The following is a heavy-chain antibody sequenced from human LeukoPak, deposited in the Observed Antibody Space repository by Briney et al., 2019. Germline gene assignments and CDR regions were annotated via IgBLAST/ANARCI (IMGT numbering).Heavy chain of an antibody. V-gene: IGHV1-18*01. CDR2: ISAYNGNT. D-gene: IGHD1-26*01. Sequence: ASVKVSCKASGYTFTSYGISWVRQAPGQGLEWIGWISAYNGNTNYAQKLQGRVTMTTDTSTSTAYMELRSLRSDDTAVYYCARGDRKIVGPSKGAAFDIWGQGTMVTVSS. J-gene: IGHJ3*02. CDR1: GYTFTSYG. CDR3: ARGDRKIVGPSKGAAFDI.